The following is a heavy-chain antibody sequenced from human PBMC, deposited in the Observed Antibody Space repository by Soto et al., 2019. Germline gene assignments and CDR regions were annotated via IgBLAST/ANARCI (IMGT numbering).Heavy chain of an antibody. Sequence: QVQLQESGPGLVKPSQTLSLTCTVSGASITSGGYYWSWIRQHPGKGLEWIGYIYYSGSTYYNPSLQSRATISLDTSKNQFSLKLSSVTAAYTAVYYSTRSIQHWGQGTLVTVSS. V-gene: IGHV4-31*03. CDR1: GASITSGGYY. CDR3: TRSIQH. J-gene: IGHJ1*01. CDR2: IYYSGST.